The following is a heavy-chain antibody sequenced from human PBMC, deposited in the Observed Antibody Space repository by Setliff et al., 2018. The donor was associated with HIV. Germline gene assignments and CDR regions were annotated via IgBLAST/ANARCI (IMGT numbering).Heavy chain of an antibody. J-gene: IGHJ5*02. D-gene: IGHD3-16*01. V-gene: IGHV4-61*09. CDR2: IHTTGST. CDR1: GDSISSGSYY. CDR3: AKRTFGSGRLDP. Sequence: PSETLSLTCSVSGDSISSGSYYWSWIRLPAGKGLEWIGQIHTTGSTNYNPSLKSRVTISMDTSKNQFSLNLNSVTATDTAVYYCAKRTFGSGRLDPWGQGTLVTVPQ.